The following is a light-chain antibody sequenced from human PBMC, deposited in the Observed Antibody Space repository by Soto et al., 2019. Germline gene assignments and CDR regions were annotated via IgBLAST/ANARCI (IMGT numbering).Light chain of an antibody. CDR1: QSISSY. J-gene: IGKJ1*01. CDR2: AAS. V-gene: IGKV1-39*01. CDR3: QQSYSTTWT. Sequence: DIQMTQSPSSLSASVGDRVTITSRASQSISSYLNWYQQKPGKAPKLLIYAASSLQSGVPSRFSGSGSETDFTLTISSLQPEDFATYSCQQSYSTTWTFGQGTKVDIK.